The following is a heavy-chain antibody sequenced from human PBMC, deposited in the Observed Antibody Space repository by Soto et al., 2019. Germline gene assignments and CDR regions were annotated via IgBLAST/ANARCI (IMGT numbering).Heavy chain of an antibody. CDR2: IYHTGNA. D-gene: IGHD3-22*01. V-gene: IGHV4-39*01. J-gene: IGHJ5*02. CDR1: GGSISDIRFC. Sequence: SETMCLTWSVSGGSISDIRFCWAWIRKPPGEGLEWIGSIYHTGNAYYNPSLKSRVTIFVDTSKNQFSLKLTSVTAADTALYYCARDYFDSSDYTTNWFAPWGQGTLVTVSP. CDR3: ARDYFDSSDYTTNWFAP.